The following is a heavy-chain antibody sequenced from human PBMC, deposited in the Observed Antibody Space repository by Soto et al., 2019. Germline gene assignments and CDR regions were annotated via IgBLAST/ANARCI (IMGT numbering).Heavy chain of an antibody. CDR1: GGSFSGYY. Sequence: KTSETLSLTCAVYGGSFSGYYWSWIRQPPGKGLEWIGEINHSGSTNYNPSLKSRVTISVDTSKNHFSLKLSNVTAAETAVYYCARIVLRYFDWLFGRDWFDHWGQGTLVTVSS. CDR2: INHSGST. CDR3: ARIVLRYFDWLFGRDWFDH. D-gene: IGHD3-9*01. J-gene: IGHJ5*02. V-gene: IGHV4-34*01.